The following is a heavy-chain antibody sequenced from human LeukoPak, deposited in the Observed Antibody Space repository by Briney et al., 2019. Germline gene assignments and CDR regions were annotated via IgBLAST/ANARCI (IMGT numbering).Heavy chain of an antibody. CDR3: AKDVTDPDYGDFS. D-gene: IGHD4-17*01. CDR2: ISGSGGDI. Sequence: GGSLRLSCAASGFTFSSYAMSWVRQAPGKGLGWVSGISGSGGDIYYADSVKGRFTISRDNSKNTLYLQMNSLRAEDTAVYYCAKDVTDPDYGDFSWGQGTLVTVSS. CDR1: GFTFSSYA. J-gene: IGHJ4*02. V-gene: IGHV3-23*01.